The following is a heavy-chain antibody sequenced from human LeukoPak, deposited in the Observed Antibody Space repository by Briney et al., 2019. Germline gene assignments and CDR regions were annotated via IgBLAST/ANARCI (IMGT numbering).Heavy chain of an antibody. CDR3: TRDRNGYYFDY. V-gene: IGHV3-11*01. CDR2: ISSSGTTI. Sequence: WGSLRLSCAASGFTFSNYYMSWIRQAQGQGLEWVSSISSSGTTIYYADSVKGRFTISRDNAKNSLYLQMNSLRAEDTAVFYCTRDRNGYYFDYWGQGTLVTVSS. CDR1: GFTFSNYY. J-gene: IGHJ4*02. D-gene: IGHD2-8*01.